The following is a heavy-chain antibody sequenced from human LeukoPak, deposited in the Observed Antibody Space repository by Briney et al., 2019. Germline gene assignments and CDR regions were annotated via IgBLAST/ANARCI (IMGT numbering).Heavy chain of an antibody. CDR1: GYSISSGYY. CDR2: IYHSGSS. CDR3: ARGEYYYDSSGYYSNAFDI. Sequence: SETLSLTCSVSGYSISSGYYWGWIRQPPGKGLEWIGSIYHSGSSYNNPSLKRRVSMSVDTSKNQFSLKLSSVTAADTAVYYCARGEYYYDSSGYYSNAFDIWGQGTMVTVSS. J-gene: IGHJ3*02. D-gene: IGHD3-22*01. V-gene: IGHV4-38-2*02.